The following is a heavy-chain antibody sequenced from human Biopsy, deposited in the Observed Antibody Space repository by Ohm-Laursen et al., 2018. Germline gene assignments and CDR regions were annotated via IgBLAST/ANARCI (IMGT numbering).Heavy chain of an antibody. CDR1: GYTFTDYS. D-gene: IGHD3-9*01. CDR3: ATKLTGYFHH. V-gene: IGHV1-69*06. J-gene: IGHJ1*01. CDR2: NIPILGTG. Sequence: ASVKVSCKASGYTFTDYSLHWVRQAPGQGLEWLGGNIPILGTGNYAQKFQDRVTVAADTSTSTATMELRSLRSDDTAVYYCATKLTGYFHHWGQGTLVIVSS.